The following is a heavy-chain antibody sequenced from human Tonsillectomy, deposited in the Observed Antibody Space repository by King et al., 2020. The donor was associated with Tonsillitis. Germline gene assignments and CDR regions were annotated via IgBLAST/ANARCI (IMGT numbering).Heavy chain of an antibody. Sequence: VQLVESGGGVVQPGGSLRLSCAASGFTFSRIGMHWVRQAPGKGLEWVAFIRYDGTNIYYADSVKGRFTMSRDNSKNTLFLQMNSLRAADTAIYYCAKDRGISVDSYYYGMDVWGQGTTVTVSS. V-gene: IGHV3-30*02. CDR1: GFTFSRIG. D-gene: IGHD3-10*01. J-gene: IGHJ6*02. CDR2: IRYDGTNI. CDR3: AKDRGISVDSYYYGMDV.